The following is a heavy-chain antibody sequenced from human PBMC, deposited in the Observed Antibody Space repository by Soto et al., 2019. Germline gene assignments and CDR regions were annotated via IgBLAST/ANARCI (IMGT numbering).Heavy chain of an antibody. V-gene: IGHV3-23*01. CDR2: ISGSGVNT. J-gene: IGHJ4*02. CDR1: GCTFSSYT. CDR3: AIPVAAAGTNY. Sequence: GGSLRLTCAASGCTFSSYTMSWVRQAPGKGLEWVSAISGSGVNTYYADSVKGRFTISRDNSKNTLYLQMNSLRAEDTAVYYCAIPVAAAGTNYWVQGTLFTVSP. D-gene: IGHD6-13*01.